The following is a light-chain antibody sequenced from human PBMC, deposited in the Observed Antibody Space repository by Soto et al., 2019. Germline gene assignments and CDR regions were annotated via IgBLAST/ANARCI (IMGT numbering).Light chain of an antibody. J-gene: IGLJ1*01. CDR2: EVS. Sequence: QSALTQPASVSGSPGQSITISCTGTSSDVGGYNYVSWYQQHPRKAPKLMIYEVSNRPSGVSNRFPGSKSGNTASLTISGLQAEDEADYYCSSYTSSSTRVFGTGTKLTVL. V-gene: IGLV2-14*01. CDR1: SSDVGGYNY. CDR3: SSYTSSSTRV.